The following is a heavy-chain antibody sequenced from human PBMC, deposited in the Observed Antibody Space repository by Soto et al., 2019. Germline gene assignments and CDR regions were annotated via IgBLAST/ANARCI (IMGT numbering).Heavy chain of an antibody. CDR2: INHSGST. CDR3: ARGSRLRYFDWLLGALDY. D-gene: IGHD3-9*01. J-gene: IGHJ4*02. V-gene: IGHV4-34*01. Sequence: PSETLSLTCAVYGGSFSGYYWSWIRQPPGKGRKWIGEINHSGSTNYNPSLKSRVTISVDTSKNQFSLKLSSVTAADTAVYYCARGSRLRYFDWLLGALDYWGQGTLVTVSS. CDR1: GGSFSGYY.